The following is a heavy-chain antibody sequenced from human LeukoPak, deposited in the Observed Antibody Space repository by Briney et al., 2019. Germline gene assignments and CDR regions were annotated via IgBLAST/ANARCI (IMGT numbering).Heavy chain of an antibody. CDR1: GYSISSGYY. D-gene: IGHD6-13*01. Sequence: SETLSLTCTVSGYSISSGYYWGWIRQPPGKGLEWIGSIYHSGSTYYNPSPKSRVTISVDTSKNQFSLKLSSVTAADTAVYYCARVGRGSSWYGNWFDPWGQGTLVTVSS. J-gene: IGHJ5*02. V-gene: IGHV4-38-2*02. CDR3: ARVGRGSSWYGNWFDP. CDR2: IYHSGST.